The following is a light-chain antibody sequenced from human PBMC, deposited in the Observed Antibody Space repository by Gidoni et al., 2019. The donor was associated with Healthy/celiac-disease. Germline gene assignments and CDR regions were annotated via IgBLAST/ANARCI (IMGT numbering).Light chain of an antibody. CDR1: QGVSSY. CDR2: DAS. Sequence: ESGLTQSPATLSLSPGVRATLCCRASQGVSSYLAWYQQKPGQAPRLLIYDASNRATGIPARFSVSGPGTDFTLTISRLEPEDFAVYYCQQRSNCLFTFGPGTKVDIK. J-gene: IGKJ3*01. CDR3: QQRSNCLFT. V-gene: IGKV3D-11*01.